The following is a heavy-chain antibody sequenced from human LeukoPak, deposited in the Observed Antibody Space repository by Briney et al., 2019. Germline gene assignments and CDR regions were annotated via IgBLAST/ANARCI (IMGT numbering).Heavy chain of an antibody. CDR2: ISWNSGSI. Sequence: GGSLRLSCAASGFTFDDYAMHWVRQTPGKGLEWVSGISWNSGSIDYADSVKGRFTISRAKAKNSLYLQMNSLRAEDMALYYCAKDEFVASDFTGAFDIWGQGTMVTVSS. CDR1: GFTFDDYA. CDR3: AKDEFVASDFTGAFDI. V-gene: IGHV3-9*03. J-gene: IGHJ3*02. D-gene: IGHD2-8*02.